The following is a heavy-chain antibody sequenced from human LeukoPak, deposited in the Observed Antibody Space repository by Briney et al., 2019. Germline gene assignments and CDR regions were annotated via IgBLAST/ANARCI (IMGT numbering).Heavy chain of an antibody. CDR2: INPNSGGT. D-gene: IGHD4-17*01. Sequence: GASVKVSCKASGYTFTGYYMHWVRQAPGQGLEWMRWINPNSGGTNYAQKFQGRVTMTRDTSISTAYMELSRLRSDDTAVYYCARDSDYGDYGDYWGQGTLVTVSS. CDR3: ARDSDYGDYGDY. J-gene: IGHJ4*02. V-gene: IGHV1-2*02. CDR1: GYTFTGYY.